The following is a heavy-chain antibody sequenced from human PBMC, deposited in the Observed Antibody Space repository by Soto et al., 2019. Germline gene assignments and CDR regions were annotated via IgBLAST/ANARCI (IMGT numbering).Heavy chain of an antibody. J-gene: IGHJ4*02. CDR3: AKDRYSSSWYYFDY. CDR2: ISWNSGSI. V-gene: IGHV3-9*01. Sequence: EVQLVESGGGLVQPGRSLRLSCAASGFTFDDYAMHWVRQAPGKGLEWVSGISWNSGSIGYADSVKGRFTISRDTAKNSLYLQINSLRAEDTALYYCAKDRYSSSWYYFDYWGQGNLVTVSS. CDR1: GFTFDDYA. D-gene: IGHD6-13*01.